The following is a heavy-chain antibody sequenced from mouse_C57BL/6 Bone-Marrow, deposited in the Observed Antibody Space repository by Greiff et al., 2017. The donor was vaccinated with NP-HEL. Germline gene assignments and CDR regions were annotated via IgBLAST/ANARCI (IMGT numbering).Heavy chain of an antibody. Sequence: QVHVKQPGAELVKPGASVKLSCKASGYTFTSYWMHWVKQRPGQGLEWIGMIHPNSGSTNYNEKFKSKATLTVDKSSSTAYMQLSSLTSEDSAVYYCARFDGPVDYWGQGTTLTVSS. CDR3: ARFDGPVDY. CDR2: IHPNSGST. J-gene: IGHJ2*01. CDR1: GYTFTSYW. D-gene: IGHD2-3*01. V-gene: IGHV1-64*01.